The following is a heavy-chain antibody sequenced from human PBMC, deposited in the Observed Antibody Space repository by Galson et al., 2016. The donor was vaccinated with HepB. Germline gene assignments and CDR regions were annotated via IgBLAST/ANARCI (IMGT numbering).Heavy chain of an antibody. V-gene: IGHV3-7*01. CDR1: GFTFSEFL. D-gene: IGHD5/OR15-5a*01. CDR2: IKGDGSEK. Sequence: SLRLSCAASGFTFSEFLMTWVRQAPGKGLEWVANIKGDGSEKYYVDSVKGRFTISRDNAMNSLHLQMDSLRAEDTAVYYCVRSVSEAYWGQGALVAVSS. J-gene: IGHJ4*02. CDR3: VRSVSEAY.